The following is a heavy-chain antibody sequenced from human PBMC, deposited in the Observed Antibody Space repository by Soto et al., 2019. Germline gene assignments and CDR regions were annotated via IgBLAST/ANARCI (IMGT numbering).Heavy chain of an antibody. J-gene: IGHJ4*02. CDR2: ISYDGSNK. Sequence: GGSLRLSCAASGFTFSSYGMHWVRQAPGKGLEWVAVISYDGSNKYYADSVKGRFTISRDNSKNTLYLQMNSLRAEDTAVYYCAKDDRYYYGSGSYSGTFDYWGQGTLVTVSS. CDR1: GFTFSSYG. CDR3: AKDDRYYYGSGSYSGTFDY. D-gene: IGHD3-10*01. V-gene: IGHV3-30*18.